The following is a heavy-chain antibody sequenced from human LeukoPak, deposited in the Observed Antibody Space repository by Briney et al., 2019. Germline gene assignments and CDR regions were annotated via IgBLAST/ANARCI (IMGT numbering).Heavy chain of an antibody. CDR3: AREGSDYYGSGSYYRSYYYYMDV. V-gene: IGHV4-4*07. CDR1: GGSISSYY. Sequence: SETLSLTCTVSGGSISSYYWSWIRQPAGKGLEWIGRIYTSGSTNYNPSLKSRVTMSVDTSKNQFSLKLSSVTAADTAVYYCAREGSDYYGSGSYYRSYYYYMDVWGKGTTVTISS. D-gene: IGHD3-10*01. J-gene: IGHJ6*03. CDR2: IYTSGST.